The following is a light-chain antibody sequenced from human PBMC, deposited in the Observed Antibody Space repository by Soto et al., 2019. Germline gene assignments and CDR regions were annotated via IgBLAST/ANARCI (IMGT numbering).Light chain of an antibody. Sequence: EIVMTQSPATLSVSPGEGATLSCRASHSVSNNLAWYQQKPGQAPRLLIYGASTRATGVPARFSGSGSGTEFTLTISGLQSEDFAVYYCQQYDNWPPWTFGHGTKVEVK. V-gene: IGKV3D-15*01. CDR1: HSVSNN. CDR2: GAS. CDR3: QQYDNWPPWT. J-gene: IGKJ1*01.